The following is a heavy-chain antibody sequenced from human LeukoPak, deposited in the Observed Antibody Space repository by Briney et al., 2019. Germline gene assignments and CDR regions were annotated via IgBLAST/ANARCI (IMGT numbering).Heavy chain of an antibody. Sequence: SETLSLTCTVSGGSVNSGSYYWSWIRQHPGKGLEWIGYIYYSGSTYYNPSLKSRVTISVDTSKNQFSLRLSSVTAADTAVYYCARASWGLGHLDYWGQGTLVTVSS. CDR2: IYYSGST. V-gene: IGHV4-31*03. D-gene: IGHD2-21*01. CDR3: ARASWGLGHLDY. CDR1: GGSVNSGSYY. J-gene: IGHJ4*02.